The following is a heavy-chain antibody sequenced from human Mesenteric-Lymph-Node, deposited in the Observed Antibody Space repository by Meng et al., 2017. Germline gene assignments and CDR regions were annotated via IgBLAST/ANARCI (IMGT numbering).Heavy chain of an antibody. Sequence: GGSLRLSCAASGFTFDDYAMHWVRQAPGKGLEWVSGISWNSGSIGYADSVKGRFTISRDNAKNSLYLQMNSLRGEDTAVYYCARGPGYLIDYWGQGTLVTVSS. V-gene: IGHV3-9*01. D-gene: IGHD1-1*01. CDR2: ISWNSGSI. J-gene: IGHJ4*02. CDR1: GFTFDDYA. CDR3: ARGPGYLIDY.